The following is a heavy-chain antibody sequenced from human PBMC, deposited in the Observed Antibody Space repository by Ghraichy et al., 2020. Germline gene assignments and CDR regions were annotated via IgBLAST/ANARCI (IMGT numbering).Heavy chain of an antibody. V-gene: IGHV3-53*01. CDR3: ARDYEKYYDFWSGYYYGMDV. J-gene: IGHJ6*01. D-gene: IGHD3-3*01. Sequence: GLGWDSDIYSGGSTYYADSVKGRFTISRDNSKNTLYLQMNSLRAEDTAVYYCARDYEKYYDFWSGYYYGMDVCCHGTAVTVS. CDR2: IYSGGST.